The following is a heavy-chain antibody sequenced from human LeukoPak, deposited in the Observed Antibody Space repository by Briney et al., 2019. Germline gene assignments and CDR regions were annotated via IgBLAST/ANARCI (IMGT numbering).Heavy chain of an antibody. D-gene: IGHD2-15*01. V-gene: IGHV1-3*01. CDR1: GYTFTSYA. CDR3: ARDRDVVVVAALDY. CDR2: TNAGNGNT. J-gene: IGHJ4*02. Sequence: ASVKVSCKASGYTFTSYAMHWVRQAPGQRLEWMGWTNAGNGNTKYSQKFQGRVTITRDTSASTAYMELSSLRSEDTAVYYCARDRDVVVVAALDYWGQGTLVTVSS.